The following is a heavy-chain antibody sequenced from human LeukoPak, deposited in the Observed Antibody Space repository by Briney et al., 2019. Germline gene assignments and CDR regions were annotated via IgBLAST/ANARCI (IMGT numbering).Heavy chain of an antibody. CDR3: ARGRPAAIFNVNWFDP. CDR1: GGSISSYY. Sequence: SETLSLTCTVSGGSISSYYWSWIRQPAGKGLEWIGRIYTSGSTNYNPSLKSRVTMSVDTSKNQFSLKLSSVTAADTAVYYCARGRPAAIFNVNWFDPWGQGTLVTVSS. D-gene: IGHD2-2*01. CDR2: IYTSGST. V-gene: IGHV4-4*07. J-gene: IGHJ5*02.